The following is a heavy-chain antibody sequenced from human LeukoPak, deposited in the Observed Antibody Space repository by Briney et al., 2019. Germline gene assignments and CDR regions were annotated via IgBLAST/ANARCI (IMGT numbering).Heavy chain of an antibody. CDR2: ISYDGSNK. J-gene: IGHJ4*02. CDR3: ARDTRITIFGVVIRYFDY. D-gene: IGHD3-3*01. V-gene: IGHV3-30-3*01. Sequence: GGSLRLSCAASGFTFSSYWMGWVRQAPGRGLEWVAVISYDGSNKYYADSVKGRFTISRDNSKNTLYLQMNSLRAEDTAVYYCARDTRITIFGVVIRYFDYWGQGTLVTVSS. CDR1: GFTFSSYW.